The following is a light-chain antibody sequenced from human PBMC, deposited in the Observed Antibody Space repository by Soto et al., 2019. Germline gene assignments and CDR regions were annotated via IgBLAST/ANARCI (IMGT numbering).Light chain of an antibody. CDR2: GAS. J-gene: IGKJ1*01. Sequence: EIVLTPSPGTLSLSPGERAALCCRASQSVTNRYIAWYQQTPGQAPRLLFFGASIRDTGIPDRFSGSGSGTDFTLTINRLEAEDFAVYYCHQYGSSPGTFGPGTKVDI. CDR3: HQYGSSPGT. CDR1: QSVTNRY. V-gene: IGKV3-20*01.